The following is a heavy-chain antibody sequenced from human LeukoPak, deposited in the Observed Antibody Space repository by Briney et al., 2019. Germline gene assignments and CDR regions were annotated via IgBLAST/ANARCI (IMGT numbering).Heavy chain of an antibody. CDR1: GFAVSSSY. Sequence: HPGGSLRLSCAASGFAVSSSYMSWVRQAPGKGLEWVSVIYSGGSTYYADSVKGRFTISRDNSKNTLSLQMNSLRAGDTAVYYCARAGPSGYYVFDIWGQGTMVTVSS. D-gene: IGHD3-22*01. CDR3: ARAGPSGYYVFDI. J-gene: IGHJ3*02. V-gene: IGHV3-53*01. CDR2: IYSGGST.